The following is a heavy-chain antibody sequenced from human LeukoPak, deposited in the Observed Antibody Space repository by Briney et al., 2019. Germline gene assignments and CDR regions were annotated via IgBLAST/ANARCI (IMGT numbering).Heavy chain of an antibody. Sequence: ASVKVSCKTSGYTFTIYAMNLVRQAPGQGLEWMGWITTNTGNPTYAQGFTGRFVFSLDTSVSTAYLQISSLKAEDTAVYYCARSGDSSGWYSDYWGQGTLVTVSS. CDR3: ARSGDSSGWYSDY. CDR1: GYTFTIYA. CDR2: ITTNTGNP. D-gene: IGHD6-19*01. V-gene: IGHV7-4-1*02. J-gene: IGHJ4*02.